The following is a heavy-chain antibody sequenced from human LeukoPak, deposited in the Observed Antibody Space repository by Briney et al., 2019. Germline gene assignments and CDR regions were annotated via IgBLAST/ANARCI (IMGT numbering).Heavy chain of an antibody. V-gene: IGHV1-2*02. Sequence: ASVKVSCKASGYTFTGYYMHWVRQAPGQGLEWMGWISPNSGGTNYAQKFQGRVTMTRDTSISTAYMELSRLRSDDTAVYYCASTSDGSYYDSSGYYDPTNYGMDVWGQGTTVTVSS. CDR3: ASTSDGSYYDSSGYYDPTNYGMDV. CDR1: GYTFTGYY. J-gene: IGHJ6*02. D-gene: IGHD3-22*01. CDR2: ISPNSGGT.